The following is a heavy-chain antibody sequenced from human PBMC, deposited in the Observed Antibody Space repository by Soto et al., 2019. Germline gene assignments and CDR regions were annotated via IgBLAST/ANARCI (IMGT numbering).Heavy chain of an antibody. CDR2: IIPIFGTA. V-gene: IGHV1-69*13. CDR3: ARTRGRGYYYDSSGYYVFDY. Sequence: SVKVSCKASGYTFTSYGISWVRQAPGQGLEWMGGIIPIFGTANYAQKFQGRVTITADESTSTAYMELSSLRSEDTAVYYCARTRGRGYYYDSSGYYVFDYWG. CDR1: GYTFTSYG. D-gene: IGHD3-22*01. J-gene: IGHJ4*01.